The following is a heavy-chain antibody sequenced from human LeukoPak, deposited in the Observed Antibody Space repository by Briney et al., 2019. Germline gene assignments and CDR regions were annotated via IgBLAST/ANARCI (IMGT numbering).Heavy chain of an antibody. CDR2: ISGSSAVT. CDR3: AKSLYSSGWYAFDY. Sequence: PGGSLRLSCAASGFTFSNYAMSWVRQAPGKGLEWVSSISGSSAVTYYADSVKGRFTISRDNSKNTLYLQMNLQMNSLSAEDTAVYYCAKSLYSSGWYAFDYWGQGALVTVSA. J-gene: IGHJ4*02. D-gene: IGHD6-19*01. V-gene: IGHV3-23*01. CDR1: GFTFSNYA.